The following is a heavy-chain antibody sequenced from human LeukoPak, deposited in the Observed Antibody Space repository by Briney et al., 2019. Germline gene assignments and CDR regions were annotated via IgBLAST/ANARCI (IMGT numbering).Heavy chain of an antibody. V-gene: IGHV4-61*08. Sequence: PSETLSLTCAVSGGSISSGGYSWSWIRQPPGKGLEWIGYIYYSGSTNYNPSLKSRVTISVDTSKNQFSLKLSSVTAADTAVYYCARQRYSSSWSPFDYWGQGTLVTVSS. CDR2: IYYSGST. J-gene: IGHJ4*02. CDR1: GGSISSGGYS. D-gene: IGHD6-13*01. CDR3: ARQRYSSSWSPFDY.